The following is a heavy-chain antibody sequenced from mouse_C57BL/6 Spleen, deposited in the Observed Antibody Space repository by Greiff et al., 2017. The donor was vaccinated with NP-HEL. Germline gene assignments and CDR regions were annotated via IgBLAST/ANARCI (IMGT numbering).Heavy chain of an antibody. D-gene: IGHD2-3*01. CDR1: GFTFSSYA. CDR3: ARGSLYDSYCFDY. CDR2: ISDGGSYT. J-gene: IGHJ2*01. V-gene: IGHV5-4*03. Sequence: EVKLVESGGGLVKPGGSLKLSCAASGFTFSSYAMSWVRQAPEQRLEWVATISDGGSYTYYPDNVKGRFTISRDNAKNNLYLQMSHLKSEDTAMYYCARGSLYDSYCFDYWGQGTTLTVSA.